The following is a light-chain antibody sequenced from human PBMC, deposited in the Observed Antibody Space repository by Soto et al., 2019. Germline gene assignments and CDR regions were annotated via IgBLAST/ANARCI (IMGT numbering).Light chain of an antibody. CDR2: GAS. V-gene: IGKV3-15*01. Sequence: VMTQSPATLSVAPEERATLYCRASQSVNSNLAWYQQKPGQAHRLLIYGASTRTTGIPARFSGSGSGTEFTLTISSLQSEDFAVYYCQQYNNWSRTFGQGTTLEIK. J-gene: IGKJ2*01. CDR1: QSVNSN. CDR3: QQYNNWSRT.